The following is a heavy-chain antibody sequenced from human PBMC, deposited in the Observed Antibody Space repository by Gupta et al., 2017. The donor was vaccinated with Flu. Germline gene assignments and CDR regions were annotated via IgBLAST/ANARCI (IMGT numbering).Heavy chain of an antibody. Sequence: PGQGLEWMGGIIPIFGTANYAQKFQGRVTITADESTSTAYMELSSLRSEDTAVYYCASYVVVVVAATDSFDYWAREPWSPSPQ. CDR3: ASYVVVVVAATDSFDY. J-gene: IGHJ4*02. D-gene: IGHD2-15*01. CDR2: IIPIFGTA. V-gene: IGHV1-69*01.